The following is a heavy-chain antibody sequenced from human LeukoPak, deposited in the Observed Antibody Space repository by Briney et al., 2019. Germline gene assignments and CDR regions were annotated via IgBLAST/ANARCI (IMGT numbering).Heavy chain of an antibody. D-gene: IGHD1-26*01. V-gene: IGHV1-2*02. Sequence: ASVKVSCKASGYTFTGYYMHWVRQAPGQGLEWMGWINPNSGDTNYAQKFQGRVTMTRDTSLSTAYMELSRLRSDDTAVYYCARVIVGATTFGYWGRGTLVTVSS. CDR1: GYTFTGYY. J-gene: IGHJ4*02. CDR3: ARVIVGATTFGY. CDR2: INPNSGDT.